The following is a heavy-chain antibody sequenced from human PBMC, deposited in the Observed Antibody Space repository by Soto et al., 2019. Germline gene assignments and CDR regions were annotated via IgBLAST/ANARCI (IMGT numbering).Heavy chain of an antibody. Sequence: GGSLRLSCAASGFTFSSYAMHWVRQAPGKGLEWVAVISYDGSNKYYADSVKGRFTISRDNSKNTLYLQMNSLRAEDTAVYYCASATKRGEGGMDVWGQGTTVTVSS. D-gene: IGHD3-10*01. CDR1: GFTFSSYA. CDR3: ASATKRGEGGMDV. V-gene: IGHV3-30-3*01. J-gene: IGHJ6*02. CDR2: ISYDGSNK.